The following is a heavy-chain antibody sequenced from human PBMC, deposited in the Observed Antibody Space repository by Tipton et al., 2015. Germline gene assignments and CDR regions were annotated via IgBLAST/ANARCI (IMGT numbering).Heavy chain of an antibody. CDR3: ARQGVLGLRGYYFDY. V-gene: IGHV5-51*01. CDR1: GSSFINTW. Sequence: QLVQSGAEVKKPGESLKISCKGSGSSFINTWIAWVRQMPGKGLEWMAIIYPGDSDTRYSPPFQGQVTISADKSINAAYLQWSSLKASDTAMYYCARQGVLGLRGYYFDYWGQGTLVTVSS. D-gene: IGHD3-10*01. J-gene: IGHJ4*02. CDR2: IYPGDSDT.